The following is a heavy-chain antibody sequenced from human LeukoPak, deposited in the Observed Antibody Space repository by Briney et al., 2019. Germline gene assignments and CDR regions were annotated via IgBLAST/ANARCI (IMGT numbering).Heavy chain of an antibody. CDR2: INWNGDST. CDR1: GFTFDDYG. CDR3: ARRESTYQNYYYFYHMDV. J-gene: IGHJ6*04. Sequence: GGSLRPSCAASGFTFDDYGMTWARQAPGKGLEWVSDINWNGDSTGYADSVKGRFTISRDNAKNSLYLQMNSLRAEDTALYFCARRESTYQNYYYFYHMDVWGKGTTVTVSS. V-gene: IGHV3-20*04.